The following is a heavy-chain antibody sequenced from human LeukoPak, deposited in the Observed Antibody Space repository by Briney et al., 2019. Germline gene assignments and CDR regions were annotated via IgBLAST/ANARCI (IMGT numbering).Heavy chain of an antibody. CDR2: IYYSGST. V-gene: IGHV4-61*05. CDR3: ARVAPYYYYYMDV. D-gene: IGHD5-12*01. CDR1: GGSISSSSYY. J-gene: IGHJ6*03. Sequence: PSETLSLTCTVSGGSISSSSYYWGWIRQPPGKGLEWIGYIYYSGSTNYNPSLKSRVSISVDTSKNQFSLKLSSVTAADTAVYYCARVAPYYYYYMDVWGKGTTVTISS.